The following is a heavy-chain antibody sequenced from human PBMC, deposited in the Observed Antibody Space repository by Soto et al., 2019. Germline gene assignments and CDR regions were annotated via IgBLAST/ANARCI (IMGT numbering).Heavy chain of an antibody. CDR3: AHRPRGYSYHFDY. CDR2: IYWDDDE. Sequence: QITLKESGPPLVKPTQTLTLTCTFSGFSLNTRGVGVGWIRQPPGKALEWLALIYWDDDEGYSPSLSSRLTTTKDTSKNQVVLTMTTLHPVDTATYYCAHRPRGYSYHFDYWGQGTLVTVSS. J-gene: IGHJ4*02. V-gene: IGHV2-5*02. D-gene: IGHD5-18*01. CDR1: GFSLNTRGVG.